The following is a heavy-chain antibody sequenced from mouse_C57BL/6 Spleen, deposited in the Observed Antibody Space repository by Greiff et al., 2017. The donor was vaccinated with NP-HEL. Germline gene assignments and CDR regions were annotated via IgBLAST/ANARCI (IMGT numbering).Heavy chain of an antibody. V-gene: IGHV1-69*01. CDR3: ARSDRTTVVATEYYSDY. CDR2: IDPSDSYT. CDR1: GYTFTSYW. D-gene: IGHD1-1*01. Sequence: QVHVKQPGAELVMPGASVKLSCKASGYTFTSYWMHWVKQRPGQGLEWIGEIDPSDSYTNYNQKFKGKSTLTVDKSSSTAYMQLSSLTSEDSAVYYCARSDRTTVVATEYYSDYWGQGTTLTVSS. J-gene: IGHJ2*01.